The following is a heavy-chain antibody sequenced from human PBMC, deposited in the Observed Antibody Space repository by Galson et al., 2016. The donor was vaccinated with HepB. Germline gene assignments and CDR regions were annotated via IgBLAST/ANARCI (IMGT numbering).Heavy chain of an antibody. CDR3: ARDIKMVWGVTTVPDY. V-gene: IGHV3-33*01. D-gene: IGHD3-10*01. Sequence: SLRLSCAASGFTFSSYGMHWVRQAPGKGLEWVAVIWYDGRNKYYADSLKGRFTISRDNSRNTLYLQMNSLRAEDTAVYYCARDIKMVWGVTTVPDYWGQGTLVTVSS. CDR2: IWYDGRNK. CDR1: GFTFSSYG. J-gene: IGHJ4*02.